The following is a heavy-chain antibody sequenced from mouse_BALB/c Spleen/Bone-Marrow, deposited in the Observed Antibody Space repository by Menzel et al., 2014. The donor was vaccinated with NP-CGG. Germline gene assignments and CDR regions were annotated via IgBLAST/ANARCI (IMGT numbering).Heavy chain of an antibody. CDR1: GFTFSSFG. CDR3: ARWGGYFDV. J-gene: IGHJ1*01. CDR2: INSGSSTI. V-gene: IGHV5-17*02. Sequence: EVMLVESGGGLVQPGGSRKLSCAASGFTFSSFGMHWVRRAPEKGLEWVAYINSGSSTIYYADTVKGRFTISRDNPKNTLFLQMTSLRSEDTAMYYCARWGGYFDVWGAGTTVTVSS.